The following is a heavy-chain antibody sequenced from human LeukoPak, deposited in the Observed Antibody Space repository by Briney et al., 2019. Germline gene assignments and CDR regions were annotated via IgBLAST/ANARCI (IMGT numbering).Heavy chain of an antibody. CDR1: GGSISSSSYY. CDR2: IYYSGGT. V-gene: IGHV4-39*01. CDR3: ARRKRNLDYYGSGSYYDY. D-gene: IGHD3-10*01. Sequence: SETLSLTCTVSGGSISSSSYYWGWIRQPPGKGLEWIGSIYYSGGTYYNPSLKSRVTISVDTSKNQFSLKLSSVTAADTAVYYCARRKRNLDYYGSGSYYDYWGQGTLVTVSS. J-gene: IGHJ4*02.